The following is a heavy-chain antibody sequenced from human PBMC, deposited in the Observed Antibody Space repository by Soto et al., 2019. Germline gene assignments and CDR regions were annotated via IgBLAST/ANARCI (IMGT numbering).Heavy chain of an antibody. CDR2: IWYDGSNK. Sequence: GGSLRLSCAASGFTFSSYGMHWVRQAPGKGLEWVAVIWYDGSNKYYADCVKGRFTISRDNSKNTLYLQMNSLRAEDTAVYYCARDLVFFLWNYYYYCMDVWGQGTTVT. J-gene: IGHJ6*02. CDR1: GFTFSSYG. V-gene: IGHV3-33*01. CDR3: ARDLVFFLWNYYYYCMDV. D-gene: IGHD3-3*01.